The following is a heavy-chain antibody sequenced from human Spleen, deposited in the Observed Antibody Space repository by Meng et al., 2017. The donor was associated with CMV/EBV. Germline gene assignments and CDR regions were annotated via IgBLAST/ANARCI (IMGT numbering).Heavy chain of an antibody. V-gene: IGHV4-34*01. D-gene: IGHD3-22*01. CDR2: TSHGGVS. Sequence: SQTLSLTCAVYGESFTDAFWTWLRQPPGQGLQWIGETSHGGVSNYNPSLKSRVTFSVDTSKKQFSLRLTSVTAADTAVYYCARVPARFYSGYLDYWSQGTLVTVPS. J-gene: IGHJ4*02. CDR1: GESFTDAF. CDR3: ARVPARFYSGYLDY.